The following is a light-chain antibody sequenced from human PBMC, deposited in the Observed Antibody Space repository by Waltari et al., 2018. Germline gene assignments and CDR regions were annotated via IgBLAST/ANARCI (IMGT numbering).Light chain of an antibody. CDR1: ESLVSRDGNTY. V-gene: IGKV2-30*01. CDR2: KVS. J-gene: IGKJ1*01. CDR3: MQGTHWPPWT. Sequence: DVVLTQSPLFLPVALGQPASIPCRSSESLVSRDGNTYLYWFHQRPGQSPRRLIYKVSNRDSGVPDRFSGSGSGSDFTLEISRVEAEDVGIYYCMQGTHWPPWTFGQGTKVEI.